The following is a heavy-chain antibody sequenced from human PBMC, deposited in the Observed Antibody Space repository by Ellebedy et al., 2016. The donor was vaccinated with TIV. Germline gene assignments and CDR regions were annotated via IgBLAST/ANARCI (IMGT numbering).Heavy chain of an antibody. CDR3: AREVSDYYDSSGYPVLDY. CDR2: ISAYNGNT. D-gene: IGHD3-22*01. J-gene: IGHJ4*02. Sequence: AASVKVSCKASGGTFSSYAISWVRQAPGQGLEWMGWISAYNGNTNYAQKLQGRVTMTTDTSTSTAYMELRSLRSDDTAVYYCAREVSDYYDSSGYPVLDYWGQGTLVTVSS. CDR1: GGTFSSYA. V-gene: IGHV1-18*01.